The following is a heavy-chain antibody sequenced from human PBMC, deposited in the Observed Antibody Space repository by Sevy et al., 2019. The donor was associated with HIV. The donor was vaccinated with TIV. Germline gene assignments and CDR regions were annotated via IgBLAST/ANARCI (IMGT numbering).Heavy chain of an antibody. Sequence: GRSLRLSCAASGFTFDGYGMSWVRQAPGKGLEWVSAIIGNGVLTSYVESVKGRFTISRDNAKNSLYLQMNSLRAEDTALYFCAREKSCGGDCYYFDYWGQGTLVTVSS. CDR1: GFTFDGYG. D-gene: IGHD2-21*02. V-gene: IGHV3-20*04. CDR2: IIGNGVLT. J-gene: IGHJ4*02. CDR3: AREKSCGGDCYYFDY.